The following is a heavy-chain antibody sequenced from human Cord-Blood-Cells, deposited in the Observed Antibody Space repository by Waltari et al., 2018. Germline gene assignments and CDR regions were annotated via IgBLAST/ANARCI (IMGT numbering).Heavy chain of an antibody. J-gene: IGHJ6*03. Sequence: QVQLVQSGAEVKKPGASVKVYCKASGYTFTGYYMHWVRQAPGQGLEWMGWINPNSGGTNYAQKLQGRVTMTRDTSISTAYMELSRLRSDDTAVYYCARGAGSSSSYYYYYMDVWGKGTTVTVSS. CDR3: ARGAGSSSSYYYYYMDV. CDR2: INPNSGGT. V-gene: IGHV1-2*02. CDR1: GYTFTGYY. D-gene: IGHD6-6*01.